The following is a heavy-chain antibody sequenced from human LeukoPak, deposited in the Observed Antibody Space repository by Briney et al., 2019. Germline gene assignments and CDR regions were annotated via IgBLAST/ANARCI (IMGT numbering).Heavy chain of an antibody. CDR1: GGSISSSSYY. D-gene: IGHD3-10*01. CDR3: ARVYYGSGSSPWGPYYYYGMDV. V-gene: IGHV4-39*07. J-gene: IGHJ6*02. CDR2: IYYSGST. Sequence: PSETLSLTCTVSGGSISSSSYYWGWIRQPPGKGLEWIGSIYYSGSTYYNPSLKSRVTISVDTSKNQFSLKLSSVTAADTAVYYCARVYYGSGSSPWGPYYYYGMDVWGQGTTVTVSS.